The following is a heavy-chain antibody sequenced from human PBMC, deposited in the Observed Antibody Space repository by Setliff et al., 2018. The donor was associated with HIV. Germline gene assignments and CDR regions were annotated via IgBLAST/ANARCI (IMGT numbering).Heavy chain of an antibody. CDR1: GFTFDDYA. Sequence: PGGSLRLSCAASGFTFDDYAMHWVRQAPGKGLEWVSGISGSAEDIYYADSGKGRFTISRENSKNTLYLQMNSLRAEDTAVYYCAKDLGGYYGSGSYPEYFQHWGQGTLVTVSS. J-gene: IGHJ1*01. CDR2: ISGSAEDI. D-gene: IGHD3-10*01. V-gene: IGHV3-23*01. CDR3: AKDLGGYYGSGSYPEYFQH.